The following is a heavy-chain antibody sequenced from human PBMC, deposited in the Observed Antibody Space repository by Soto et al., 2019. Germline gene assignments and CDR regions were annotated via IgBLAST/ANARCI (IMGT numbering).Heavy chain of an antibody. D-gene: IGHD5-18*01. Sequence: ASVKVSCKASGYTFTSYYMHWVRQAPGRGLEWMGIINPSGGSTSYAQKFQGRVTMTRDTSTSTVYMELSSLRSEDTAVYYCARDEDTAMVYYYYGMDVWGQGNTVTVSS. CDR3: ARDEDTAMVYYYYGMDV. CDR2: INPSGGST. J-gene: IGHJ6*02. CDR1: GYTFTSYY. V-gene: IGHV1-46*01.